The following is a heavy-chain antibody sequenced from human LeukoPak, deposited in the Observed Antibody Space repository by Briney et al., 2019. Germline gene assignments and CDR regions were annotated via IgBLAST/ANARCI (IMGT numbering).Heavy chain of an antibody. CDR1: GYTFTSYD. Sequence: ASVKVSCKASGYTFTSYDISWVRQAPGQGLEWMGWISAYNGNTNYAQKLQGRVTMTTDTSTSTAYVELRSLRSDDTAVYYCARDRVVVIQEENDAFDIWGQGTMVTVSS. CDR3: ARDRVVVIQEENDAFDI. J-gene: IGHJ3*02. CDR2: ISAYNGNT. V-gene: IGHV1-18*01. D-gene: IGHD3-22*01.